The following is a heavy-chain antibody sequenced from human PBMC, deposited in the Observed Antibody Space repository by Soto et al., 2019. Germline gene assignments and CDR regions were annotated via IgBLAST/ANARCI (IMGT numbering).Heavy chain of an antibody. D-gene: IGHD4-4*01. Sequence: SLRLSCAASGFTFSSYSMNWVRQAPGKGLEWVSSISSSSSYIYYADSVKGRFTISRDNSKNTLYLQMNSLRAEDTAVYYCAKFHLSASNHVISFDYWGQGTLVTVSS. V-gene: IGHV3-21*04. J-gene: IGHJ4*02. CDR3: AKFHLSASNHVISFDY. CDR2: ISSSSSYI. CDR1: GFTFSSYS.